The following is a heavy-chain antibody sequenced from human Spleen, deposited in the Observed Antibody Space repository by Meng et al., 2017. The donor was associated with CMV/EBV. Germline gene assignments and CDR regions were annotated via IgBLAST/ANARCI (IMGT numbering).Heavy chain of an antibody. D-gene: IGHD6-19*01. V-gene: IGHV1-2*02. CDR3: ARDQWLVHSLFDY. CDR2: INPNSGGT. CDR1: GYSFTSDG. J-gene: IGHJ4*02. Sequence: KAAGYSFTSDGNSWVRQAPGQGLEWMGWINPNSGGTNYAQKFQGRVTMTRDTSISTAYMELSRLRSDDTAVYYCARDQWLVHSLFDYWGQGTLVTVSS.